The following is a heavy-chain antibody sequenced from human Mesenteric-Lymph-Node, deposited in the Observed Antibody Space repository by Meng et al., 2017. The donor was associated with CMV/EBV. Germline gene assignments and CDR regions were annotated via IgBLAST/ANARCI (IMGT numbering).Heavy chain of an antibody. Sequence: GESLKISCAASGFTFSSYAMHWVRQAPGKGLEWVAVISYDGSNKYYADSVKGRFTISRDNSKNTLYLQMNSLRAEDTAVYYCASRGYDFWSGYYRGPLFGFDYWGQGTLVTVSS. CDR1: GFTFSSYA. CDR3: ASRGYDFWSGYYRGPLFGFDY. CDR2: ISYDGSNK. D-gene: IGHD3-3*01. J-gene: IGHJ4*02. V-gene: IGHV3-30-3*01.